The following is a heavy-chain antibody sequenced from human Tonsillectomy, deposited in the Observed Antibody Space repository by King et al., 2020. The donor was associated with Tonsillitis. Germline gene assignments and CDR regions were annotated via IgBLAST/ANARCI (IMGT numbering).Heavy chain of an antibody. CDR1: GYTFTGYY. CDR2: INPNSVGT. CDR3: ARDFIRQLPNDY. Sequence: QLVQSGAEVKKPGASVKVSCKASGYTFTGYYMHWVRQAPGQGLEWMGWINPNSVGTNYAQNFQGRVTMTRDTSISTAYMELSRLRSDDTAVYYCARDFIRQLPNDYWGQGTLVTVSS. D-gene: IGHD2-2*01. J-gene: IGHJ4*02. V-gene: IGHV1-2*02.